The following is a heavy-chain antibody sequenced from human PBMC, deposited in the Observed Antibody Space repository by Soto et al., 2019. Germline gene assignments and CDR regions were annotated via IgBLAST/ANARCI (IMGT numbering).Heavy chain of an antibody. Sequence: PGGSLRLSCAASGFTFSSYVMHWVRQAPGKGLEWVAVIWYDGSNKYYADSVKGRFTISRDNSKNTLYLQMNSLRAEDTAVYYCARDLGRNYDSSGSTDYWGQGTLVSVSS. CDR3: ARDLGRNYDSSGSTDY. V-gene: IGHV3-33*01. D-gene: IGHD3-22*01. CDR2: IWYDGSNK. J-gene: IGHJ4*02. CDR1: GFTFSSYV.